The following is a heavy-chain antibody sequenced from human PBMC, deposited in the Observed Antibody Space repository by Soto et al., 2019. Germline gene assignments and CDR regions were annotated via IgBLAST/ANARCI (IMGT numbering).Heavy chain of an antibody. CDR3: ARANLYSDY. CDR1: GCSINNHY. J-gene: IGHJ4*02. D-gene: IGHD5-12*01. V-gene: IGHV4-59*11. Sequence: QVHLQESGPGLVKPSETLSLTCTVSGCSINNHYWSWIRPPPGKGLEWIGYIYYTGSTNYNPSLESRVTMSVDTSKNRVSLNLTSLTAADTSIYCGARANLYSDYCGQGHLVTLSS. CDR2: IYYTGST.